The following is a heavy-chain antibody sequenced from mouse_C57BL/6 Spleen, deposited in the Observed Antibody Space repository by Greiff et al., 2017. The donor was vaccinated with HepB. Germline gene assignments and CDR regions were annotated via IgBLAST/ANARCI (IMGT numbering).Heavy chain of an antibody. D-gene: IGHD6-1*01. CDR1: GYTFTDYY. V-gene: IGHV1-76*01. CDR2: IYPGSGNT. J-gene: IGHJ3*01. Sequence: VQLQQSGAELVRPGASVKLSCKASGYTFTDYYINWVKQRPGQGLEWIARIYPGSGNTYYNEKFKGKATLTAEKSSSTAYMQLSSLTSEDSAVYFCARAGAYNPFFAYWGQGTLVTVSA. CDR3: ARAGAYNPFFAY.